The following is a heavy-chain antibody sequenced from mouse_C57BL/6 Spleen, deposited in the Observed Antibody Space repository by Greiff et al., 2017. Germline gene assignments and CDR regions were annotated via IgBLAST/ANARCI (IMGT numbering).Heavy chain of an antibody. V-gene: IGHV1-9*01. CDR3: ARRVRWLREGGYYAMDY. CDR2: ILPGSGST. D-gene: IGHD2-2*01. Sequence: QVQLQQSGAELMKPGASVKLSCKASGYTFTGYWIAWVKQRPGHGLEWIGEILPGSGSTNYTEKFKGKATFTAETSSNTAYMQLSSLTTEDSAIYYCARRVRWLREGGYYAMDYWGQGTSGTVSS. J-gene: IGHJ4*01. CDR1: GYTFTGYW.